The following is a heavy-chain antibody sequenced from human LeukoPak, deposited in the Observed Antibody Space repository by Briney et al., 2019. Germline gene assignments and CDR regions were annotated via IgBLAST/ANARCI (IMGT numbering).Heavy chain of an antibody. CDR3: ARDRSAYDLGYFDY. V-gene: IGHV3-21*01. Sequence: GGSLRLSCAASGFTFSSYSMNWVRQAPGKGLEWVSPISSSSSYIYYADSVKGRFTISRGNAKNSLYLQMNSLRAEDTAVYYCARDRSAYDLGYFDYWGQGTLVTVSS. J-gene: IGHJ4*02. CDR1: GFTFSSYS. D-gene: IGHD3-22*01. CDR2: ISSSSSYI.